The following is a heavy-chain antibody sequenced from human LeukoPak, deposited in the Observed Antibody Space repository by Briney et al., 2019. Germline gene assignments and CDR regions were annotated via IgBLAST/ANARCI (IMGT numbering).Heavy chain of an antibody. J-gene: IGHJ5*02. CDR1: GFTVSSNY. CDR2: IYSGGST. Sequence: GGSLRLSCAASGFTVSSNYMSWVRQAPGKGLEWVSAIYSGGSTYCADSVKGRFTISRDNSKNTLYLQMNSLRAEDTAVYYCTVVTPGWFDPWGQGTLVTVSS. D-gene: IGHD4-23*01. V-gene: IGHV3-53*01. CDR3: TVVTPGWFDP.